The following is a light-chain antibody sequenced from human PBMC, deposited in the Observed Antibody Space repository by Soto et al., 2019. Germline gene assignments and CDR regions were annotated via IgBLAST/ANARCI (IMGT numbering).Light chain of an antibody. V-gene: IGKV3-15*01. J-gene: IGKJ4*01. CDR3: QQYDVWPALT. CDR1: QSVSSH. CDR2: GAS. Sequence: EIVLTQSPASLSLSPGERATLSCRASQSVSSHLAWFQQRPGQAPRLLIYGASTRASGVPDRFSGSGSGTEFILTISSLQSEDSAVYYCQQYDVWPALTFGGGTKVDIK.